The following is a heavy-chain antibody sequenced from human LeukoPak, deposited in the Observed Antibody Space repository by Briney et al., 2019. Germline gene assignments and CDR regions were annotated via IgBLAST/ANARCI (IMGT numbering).Heavy chain of an antibody. J-gene: IGHJ4*02. V-gene: IGHV4-59*08. CDR2: IYYSGST. Sequence: PSETLSLTCTVSGGSISSYYWSWIRQPPGKGLEWIGYIYYSGSTNYSPSLKSRVTISVDTSKNQFSLKLSSVTAADTAVYYRARRGAAITDSDYWGQGTLVTVSS. D-gene: IGHD2-2*01. CDR3: ARRGAAITDSDY. CDR1: GGSISSYY.